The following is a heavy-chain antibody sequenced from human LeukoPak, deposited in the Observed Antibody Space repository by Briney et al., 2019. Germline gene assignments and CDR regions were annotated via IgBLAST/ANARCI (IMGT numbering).Heavy chain of an antibody. V-gene: IGHV3-48*03. Sequence: GGSLRLSCAASGFTFSSYEMNWVRQAPGKGLEWVSYINSSGSTIYYADSVKGRFTISRDNAKNSLYLQMNSLRAGDTAVYYGARAVERATIEDYWGQGTLVTVSS. D-gene: IGHD5-24*01. J-gene: IGHJ4*02. CDR1: GFTFSSYE. CDR2: INSSGSTI. CDR3: ARAVERATIEDY.